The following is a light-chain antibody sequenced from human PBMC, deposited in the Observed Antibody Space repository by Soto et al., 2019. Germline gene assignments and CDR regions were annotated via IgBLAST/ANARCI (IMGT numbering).Light chain of an antibody. CDR1: QSVSTSY. V-gene: IGKV3-20*01. J-gene: IGKJ2*01. Sequence: EIVLTQSPGTLSLSPGERATLSCRASQSVSTSYLAWYQQKPGQAPRLLIYGASSRATGIPDRFSGSGSGTDFTLTISRLEPEAFALYYCQLYDSSLYTFGQGTRLEIK. CDR3: QLYDSSLYT. CDR2: GAS.